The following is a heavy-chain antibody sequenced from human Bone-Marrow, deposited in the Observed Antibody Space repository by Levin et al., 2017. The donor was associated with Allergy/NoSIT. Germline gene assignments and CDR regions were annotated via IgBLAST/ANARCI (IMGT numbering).Heavy chain of an antibody. J-gene: IGHJ3*02. Sequence: SGESLKISCAASGFMFRNYGMHWVRQAPGKGLEWVAFIWFDGSYQDYGDSMKGRVTISRDNDKNTVYLEMQSLRAEDTAVFYCARDRYYDNWGGYPKADAFDMWGQGTTVVVSS. CDR2: IWFDGSYQ. D-gene: IGHD3-3*01. V-gene: IGHV3-33*01. CDR1: GFMFRNYG. CDR3: ARDRYYDNWGGYPKADAFDM.